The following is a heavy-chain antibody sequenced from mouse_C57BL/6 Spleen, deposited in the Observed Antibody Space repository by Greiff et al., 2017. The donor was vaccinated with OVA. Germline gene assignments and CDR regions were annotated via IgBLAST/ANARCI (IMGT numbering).Heavy chain of an antibody. V-gene: IGHV2-5*01. CDR1: GFSLTSYG. J-gene: IGHJ2*01. CDR2: IWRGGST. Sequence: QVQLVESGPGLVQPSQSLSITCTVSGFSLTSYGVHWVRQSPGKGLEWLGVIWRGGSTDYNAAFMSRLSITKDNSKSQVFFTMNSLQADDTAIYYCAKMGLYDYDGGRDYWGQGTTLTVSS. D-gene: IGHD2-4*01. CDR3: AKMGLYDYDGGRDY.